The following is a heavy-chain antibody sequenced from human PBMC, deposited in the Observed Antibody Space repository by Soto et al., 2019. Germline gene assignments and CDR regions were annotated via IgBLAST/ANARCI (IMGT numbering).Heavy chain of an antibody. Sequence: WGALLISCATSAFTFSIYSMNWVRQAPGKGLEWLSYIDSSSKTIYYADSVKGRFIISRDNAKNSLYLQMNSLRDEDTAVYHCARGGVATIFGDSWGQGTMVTVSS. CDR3: ARGGVATIFGDS. V-gene: IGHV3-48*02. J-gene: IGHJ4*02. CDR2: IDSSSKTI. CDR1: AFTFSIYS. D-gene: IGHD5-12*01.